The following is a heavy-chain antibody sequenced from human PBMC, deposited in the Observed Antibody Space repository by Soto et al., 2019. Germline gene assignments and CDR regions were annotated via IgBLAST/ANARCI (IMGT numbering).Heavy chain of an antibody. D-gene: IGHD3-3*01. CDR2: ISHDGSNK. CDR1: GFAFSDFA. Sequence: QTGGTLRLSCAASGFAFSDFAIHWVRQAPGKGLEWVASISHDGSNKSHADSVKGRFTISRDNSKNTLYLQMNSLRPEDTAVYYCATSWTIFSGARAAFDSWGQGTLVTVSS. CDR3: ATSWTIFSGARAAFDS. V-gene: IGHV3-30-3*01. J-gene: IGHJ4*02.